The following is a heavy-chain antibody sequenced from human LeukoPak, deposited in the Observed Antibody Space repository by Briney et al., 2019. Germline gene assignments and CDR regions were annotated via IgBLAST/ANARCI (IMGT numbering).Heavy chain of an antibody. CDR3: ARSTWGYAFDI. D-gene: IGHD7-27*01. Sequence: PSETLSLTCTVSGGSISNYYWTWIRQPPGKGLEWIGYIYYSGSTNYTPSLKSRVTISLGTPKKQFSLKLSSVTAADTAVYYCARSTWGYAFDIWGQGTMVTVSS. V-gene: IGHV4-59*01. CDR1: GGSISNYY. CDR2: IYYSGST. J-gene: IGHJ3*02.